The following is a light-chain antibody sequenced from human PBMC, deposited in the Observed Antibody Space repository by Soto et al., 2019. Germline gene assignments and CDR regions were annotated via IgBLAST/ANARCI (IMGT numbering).Light chain of an antibody. Sequence: DIQMTQSPSPLSASVGDRVTITCRARQSISRYLNWYQHKPGKAPNLLIYAASSLQSGVPSRFSGSGSGTDFTFTISGLQPEDFATYYYQQSYSFWTFGQGTKVEIK. CDR1: QSISRY. CDR2: AAS. V-gene: IGKV1-39*01. CDR3: QQSYSFWT. J-gene: IGKJ1*01.